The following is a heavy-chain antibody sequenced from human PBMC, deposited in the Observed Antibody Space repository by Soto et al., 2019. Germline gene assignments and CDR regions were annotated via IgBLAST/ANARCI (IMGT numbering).Heavy chain of an antibody. D-gene: IGHD6-6*01. J-gene: IGHJ4*02. CDR2: IIPIFGTA. CDR3: AIEYSSSPPYYPIGY. CDR1: GGTFSSYS. V-gene: IGHV1-69*13. Sequence: SVKVSCKASGGTFSSYSISWVRQAPGQGLEWMGGIIPIFGTANYAQKFQGRVTITADEPTSTAYMELSSLRSEDTAVYYCAIEYSSSPPYYPIGYWGQGTLVTVSS.